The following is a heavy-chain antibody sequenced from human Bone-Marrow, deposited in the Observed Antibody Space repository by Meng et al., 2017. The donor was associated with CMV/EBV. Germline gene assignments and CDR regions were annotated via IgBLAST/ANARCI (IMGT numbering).Heavy chain of an antibody. V-gene: IGHV1-46*01. D-gene: IGHD3-3*01. CDR3: ARFFQGYFDY. CDR1: GYTFTSYY. Sequence: ASVKVSCKASGYTFTSYYMHWVRQAPGQGLEWMGIINPSGGSTSYAQKFQGRVTMTRDTSTSTVYMELSRLRSDDTAVYYCARFFQGYFDYWGQGTLVTVSS. J-gene: IGHJ4*02. CDR2: INPSGGST.